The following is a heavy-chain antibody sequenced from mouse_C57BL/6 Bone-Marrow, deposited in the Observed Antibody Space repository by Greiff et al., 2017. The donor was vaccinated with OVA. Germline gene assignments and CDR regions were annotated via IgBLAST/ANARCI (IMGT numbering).Heavy chain of an antibody. CDR1: GYTFTSYG. CDR2: IYPSSGHT. D-gene: IGHD1-1*01. V-gene: IGHV1-81*01. Sequence: QVQLQQSGAELARPGASVKLSCKASGYTFTSYGISWVKQRTGQGLEWIGEIYPSSGHTYYNEKFKGKATLTADKSSSTAYMALRSLTSEDSAVYFCAYGSDGYWGQGTTLTVSS. J-gene: IGHJ2*01. CDR3: AYGSDGY.